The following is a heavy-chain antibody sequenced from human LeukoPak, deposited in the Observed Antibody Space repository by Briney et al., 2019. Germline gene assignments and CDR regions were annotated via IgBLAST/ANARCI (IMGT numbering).Heavy chain of an antibody. V-gene: IGHV4-38-2*02. Sequence: SETLSLTCTVSDYSISSGYGYYWGWIRQPPGKGLEWIGNIYHSGITYYNHFNSSLKSRVTISIDTFKNQFSLRLTSVTAADTAVYFCATLVSTRYYFDYWGQGTLVTVSS. D-gene: IGHD5/OR15-5a*01. CDR2: IYHSGIT. J-gene: IGHJ4*02. CDR3: ATLVSTRYYFDY. CDR1: DYSISSGYGYY.